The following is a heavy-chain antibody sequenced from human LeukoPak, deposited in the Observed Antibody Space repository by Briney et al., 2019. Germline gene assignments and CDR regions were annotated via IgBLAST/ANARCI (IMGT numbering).Heavy chain of an antibody. J-gene: IGHJ4*02. D-gene: IGHD2/OR15-2a*01. Sequence: WGFLRLSCAASGFTFDDYAMHWVRQAPGKGLEWVSLTSWNGKSTYYSHSTKGRFTISRDNSKNFLYLQMNSLRPEDTAWYYCVKGVKYTNYFHIGLFASWGQGALFTVSS. CDR2: TSWNGKST. CDR3: VKGVKYTNYFHIGLFAS. CDR1: GFTFDDYA. V-gene: IGHV3-43D*04.